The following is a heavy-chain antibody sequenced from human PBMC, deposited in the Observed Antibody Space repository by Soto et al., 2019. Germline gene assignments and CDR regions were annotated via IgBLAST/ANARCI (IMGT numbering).Heavy chain of an antibody. J-gene: IGHJ4*02. CDR2: INAGNGNT. Sequence: ASVKVSCKASGYTFTSYAMHWVRQAPGQRLEWMGWINAGNGNTKYSQKFQGRVTITRDTSASTAYMELSSLRSEDAAVYYCARAVLLKAPFDYWGQGTLVTVSS. D-gene: IGHD2-15*01. CDR3: ARAVLLKAPFDY. CDR1: GYTFTSYA. V-gene: IGHV1-3*01.